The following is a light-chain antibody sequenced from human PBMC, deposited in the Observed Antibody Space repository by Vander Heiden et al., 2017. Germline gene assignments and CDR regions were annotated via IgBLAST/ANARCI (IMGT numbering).Light chain of an antibody. V-gene: IGKV1-39*01. J-gene: IGKJ2*01. CDR3: QQSYSTPYT. CDR2: AAS. Sequence: DIQMTQSPSSLSASVGDRVTITCRASQSISNYLNWYQKKPGKAPKLLIYAASNLQSGVPSRFSGSGSGTDFTLTISSLQLEDFATYYCQQSYSTPYTFGQGTKLXIK. CDR1: QSISNY.